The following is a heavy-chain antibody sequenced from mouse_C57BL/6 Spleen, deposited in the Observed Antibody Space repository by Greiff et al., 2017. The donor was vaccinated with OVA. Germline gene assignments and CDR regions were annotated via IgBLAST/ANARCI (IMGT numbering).Heavy chain of an antibody. CDR2: IDPSDSYT. Sequence: VQLQQPGAELVKPGASVKLSCKASGYTFTSYWMQWVKQRPGQGLEWIGEIDPSDSYTNYNQKFKGKATLTVDTSSSTAYMQLSSLTSEDSAVYYCASIYYDYALSYWGQGTTLTVSS. J-gene: IGHJ2*01. V-gene: IGHV1-50*01. D-gene: IGHD2-4*01. CDR3: ASIYYDYALSY. CDR1: GYTFTSYW.